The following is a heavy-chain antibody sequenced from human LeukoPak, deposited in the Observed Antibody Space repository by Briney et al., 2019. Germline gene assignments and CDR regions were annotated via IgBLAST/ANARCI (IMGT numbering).Heavy chain of an antibody. CDR2: IIPIFGTA. CDR3: ARVAYYYGSGKAFDI. CDR1: GGTFSSYA. Sequence: SVKVSCKASGGTFSSYAISWVRQAPGQGLEWMGGIIPIFGTANYAQKFQGRVTITAGESTSTAYMELSSLRSEDTAVYYCARVAYYYGSGKAFDIWGQGTMVTVSS. V-gene: IGHV1-69*01. J-gene: IGHJ3*02. D-gene: IGHD3-10*01.